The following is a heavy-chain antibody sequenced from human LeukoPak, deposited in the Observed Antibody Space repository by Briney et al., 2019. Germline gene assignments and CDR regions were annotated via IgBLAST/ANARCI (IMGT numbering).Heavy chain of an antibody. CDR3: ARDVTGTPLAFDI. D-gene: IGHD2-21*02. CDR1: GYTFTGYY. Sequence: ASVKVSCKASGYTFTGYYMHWVRQAPGQGLEWMGRINPNSGGTNYAQKFQGRVTMTRDTSISTAYMELSRLRSDDTAIYYCARDVTGTPLAFDIWGQGTMLTVSS. V-gene: IGHV1-2*06. J-gene: IGHJ3*02. CDR2: INPNSGGT.